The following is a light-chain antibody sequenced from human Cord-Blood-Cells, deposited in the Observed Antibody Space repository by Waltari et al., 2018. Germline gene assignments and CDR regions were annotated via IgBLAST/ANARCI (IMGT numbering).Light chain of an antibody. CDR2: GAS. CDR3: QQYGSSPYS. Sequence: DIVLTLSPGTLSSSPGEGATLSCRASQSVSSSYLAWYQQKPGQAPRLLIYGASSRATGLPDRFSGSGSGTDFNLTISRLEPEDFAVYYCQQYGSSPYSFGQGTKLEIK. CDR1: QSVSSSY. J-gene: IGKJ2*03. V-gene: IGKV3-20*01.